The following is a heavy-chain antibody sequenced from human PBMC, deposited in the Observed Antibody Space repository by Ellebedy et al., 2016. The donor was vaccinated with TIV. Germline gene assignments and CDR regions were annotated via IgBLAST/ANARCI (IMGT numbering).Heavy chain of an antibody. J-gene: IGHJ4*02. CDR1: GFTLRDYY. CDR2: IGSSGSTI. D-gene: IGHD2/OR15-2a*01. Sequence: GESLKISCAASGFTLRDYYMSWIRQAPGKGLEWVSYIGSSGSTINYADSVKGRFTISRDNAKNSLYLQMNSLRAEDTAVYYCARGARGNRGLYDYWGQGSLVTVSS. V-gene: IGHV3-11*01. CDR3: ARGARGNRGLYDY.